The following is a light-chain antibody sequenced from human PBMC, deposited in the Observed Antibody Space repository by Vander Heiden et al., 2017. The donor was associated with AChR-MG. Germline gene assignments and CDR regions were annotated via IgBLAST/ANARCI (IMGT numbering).Light chain of an antibody. Sequence: ECVLTQSPGTLSLSPGARATLSCRASQSVSSSYLAGDQQKPGQAPRLLIYGASSRATGIPDRFSGSGSGTDFTLTISRLEPEDFAGYYGQQYGTFGQGTKLEIK. J-gene: IGKJ2*01. V-gene: IGKV3-20*01. CDR3: QQYGT. CDR1: QSVSSSY. CDR2: GAS.